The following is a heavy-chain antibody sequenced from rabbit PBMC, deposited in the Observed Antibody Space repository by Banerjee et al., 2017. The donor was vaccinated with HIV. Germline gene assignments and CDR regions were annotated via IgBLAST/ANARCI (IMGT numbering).Heavy chain of an antibody. CDR1: GFDFSSNT. J-gene: IGHJ4*01. CDR3: ARSVTSSGDGYYL. V-gene: IGHV1S45*01. CDR2: IYAGSSGST. Sequence: QQQLVESGGGLVKPGASLTLTCTASGFDFSSNTMCWVRQAPGKGLEWIACIYAGSSGSTYYASWAKGRFTISKTSSTTVDLKMTSLTAADTATYFCARSVTSSGDGYYLWGPGTLVTVS. D-gene: IGHD1-1*01.